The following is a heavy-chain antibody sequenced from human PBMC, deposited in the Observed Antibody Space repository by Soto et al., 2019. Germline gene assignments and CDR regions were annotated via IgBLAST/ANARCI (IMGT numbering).Heavy chain of an antibody. J-gene: IGHJ6*02. CDR3: AKDQRAVTTYYYYGMDV. CDR1: GFTFSSYG. Sequence: QVQLVESGGGVVQPGRSLRLSCAASGFTFSSYGMHWVRQAPGKGLEWVAVIPYDGSNKYYADSVKGRFTISRDNSKNTLYLQMNSLRAEDTAVYYCAKDQRAVTTYYYYGMDVWGQGTTVTVSS. D-gene: IGHD4-17*01. CDR2: IPYDGSNK. V-gene: IGHV3-30*18.